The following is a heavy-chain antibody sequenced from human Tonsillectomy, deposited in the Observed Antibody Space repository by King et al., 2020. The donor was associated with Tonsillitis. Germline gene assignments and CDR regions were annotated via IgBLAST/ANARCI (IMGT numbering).Heavy chain of an antibody. CDR2: IYYSGST. J-gene: IGHJ5*02. D-gene: IGHD3-10*01. Sequence: QLQESGPGLVKPSETLSLTCTVSGGSISSSSYYWGWIRQPPGKGLEWIGSIYYSGSTYYNPSLKSRVTISVDTSKNQFSLKLSSVTAADTAVYYCAIKITMVRGDWFDPWGQGTLVTVSS. V-gene: IGHV4-39*07. CDR3: AIKITMVRGDWFDP. CDR1: GGSISSSSYY.